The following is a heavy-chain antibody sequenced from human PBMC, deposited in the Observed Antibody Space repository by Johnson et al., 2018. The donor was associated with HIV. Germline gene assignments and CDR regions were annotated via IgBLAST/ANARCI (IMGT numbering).Heavy chain of an antibody. D-gene: IGHD3-10*01. CDR2: IGCSSGVL. J-gene: IGHJ3*02. CDR1: GFTFSTYA. CDR3: ARGVDGAFDI. V-gene: IGHV3-NL1*01. Sequence: QVQLVESGGGVVQPGRSLRLSCTASGFTFSTYAIHWVRQAPGKGLAWVSGIGCSSGVLSYADSVKGRFTISRDNSKNTLYLQMNSLRAEDTAVYYCARGVDGAFDIWGQGTMVTVSS.